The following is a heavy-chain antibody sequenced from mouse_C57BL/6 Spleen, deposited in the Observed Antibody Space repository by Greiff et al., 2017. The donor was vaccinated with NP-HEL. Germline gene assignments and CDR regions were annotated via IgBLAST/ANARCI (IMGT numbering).Heavy chain of an antibody. Sequence: VQLQQSGAELVRPGASVTLSCKASGYTFTDYEMHWVKQTPVHGLEWIGAIDPETGGTAYNQKFKGKAILTADKSSSTAYRELRSLTSEDSAVDYCTRSFDYWGQGTTLTVSS. CDR3: TRSFDY. V-gene: IGHV1-15*01. J-gene: IGHJ2*01. CDR2: IDPETGGT. CDR1: GYTFTDYE.